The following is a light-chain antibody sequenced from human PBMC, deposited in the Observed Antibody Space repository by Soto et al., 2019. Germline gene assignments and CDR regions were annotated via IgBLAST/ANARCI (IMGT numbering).Light chain of an antibody. Sequence: QSVLTQPPSVSGAPGQRVTISCAGSSSNIGAGYDVHWYQQLPGTAPKLLIYDNSNRPSGVPDRFSGSKSGTSASLAITGLQAEDEADYYCQSYDSSLSSVSGVVFGGGTKVTVL. CDR2: DNS. CDR3: QSYDSSLSSVSGVV. CDR1: SSNIGAGYD. V-gene: IGLV1-40*01. J-gene: IGLJ2*01.